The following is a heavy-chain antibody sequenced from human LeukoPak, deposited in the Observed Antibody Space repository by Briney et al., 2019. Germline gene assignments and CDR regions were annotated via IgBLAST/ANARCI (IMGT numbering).Heavy chain of an antibody. CDR1: GFTFSYYG. CDR3: AKDLMRDRWFGES. CDR2: IRYDGGDK. Sequence: GGSLRLSCAASGFTFSYYGMHWVRQAPGKGLEWVAFIRYDGGDKFYAASVKGRFTISRDTSRNTLYLQMNSLRLEDTAVYHCAKDLMRDRWFGESWGQGTLVTVSS. D-gene: IGHD3-10*01. J-gene: IGHJ5*02. V-gene: IGHV3-30*02.